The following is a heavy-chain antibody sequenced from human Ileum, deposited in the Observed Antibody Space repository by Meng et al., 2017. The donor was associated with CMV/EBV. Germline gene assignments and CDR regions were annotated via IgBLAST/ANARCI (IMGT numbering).Heavy chain of an antibody. V-gene: IGHV3-30-3*01. J-gene: IGHJ4*02. D-gene: IGHD3-16*02. CDR2: ISYDGNNK. Sequence: GGSLRLSCAASGFTFSSYAMHWVRQAPGKGLEWVAIISYDGNNKYYADSVKGRFTISRDNSKNTLYLQMNSLRAEDTAVYYCARDRYNSQDYWGQGTLVTGSS. CDR1: GFTFSSYA. CDR3: ARDRYNSQDY.